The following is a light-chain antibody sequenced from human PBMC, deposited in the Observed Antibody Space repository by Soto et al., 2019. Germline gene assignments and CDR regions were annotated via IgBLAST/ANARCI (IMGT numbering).Light chain of an antibody. Sequence: QSVLTQPASVSGSPGQSITISCTGTSSDVGTYNLVSWYQHHPGKAPKLMIYEGSKRPAGVSNLFSGSKSGNAASLTISGLQAEDEADYYCCSYAGSSTYVFGTGTKLTVL. CDR1: SSDVGTYNL. V-gene: IGLV2-23*01. CDR2: EGS. J-gene: IGLJ1*01. CDR3: CSYAGSSTYV.